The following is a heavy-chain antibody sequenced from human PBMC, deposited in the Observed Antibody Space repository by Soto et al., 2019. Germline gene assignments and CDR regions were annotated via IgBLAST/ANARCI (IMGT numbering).Heavy chain of an antibody. V-gene: IGHV1-18*01. CDR2: ISAYNGNT. J-gene: IGHJ6*01. CDR3: ARDGALGENYCYSGRDD. CDR1: GYTFTSYG. D-gene: IGHD3-16*01. Sequence: QVQLVQSGAEVKKPGASVKVSCKASGYTFTSYGISWVRQAPGQGLEWMGWISAYNGNTNYAQKLQGRVTMTTDTTTSTVYMELRSLRPDDTAVYYCARDGALGENYCYSGRDDWGQGTTVTVST.